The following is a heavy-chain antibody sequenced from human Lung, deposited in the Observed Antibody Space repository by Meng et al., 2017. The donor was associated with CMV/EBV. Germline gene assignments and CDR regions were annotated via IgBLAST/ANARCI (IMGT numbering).Heavy chain of an antibody. V-gene: IGHV3-11*01. D-gene: IGHD3-3*01. CDR1: FTFTDHY. Sequence: FTFTDHYMSWIRQAPGKVLEWISYISGSGTTIYYADSVKGRFTISRDNAKKSLSLQMNNLRAEDTAVYYCAKDVFDHDFWSGSIFDYWGQGILVTVSS. J-gene: IGHJ4*02. CDR2: ISGSGTTI. CDR3: AKDVFDHDFWSGSIFDY.